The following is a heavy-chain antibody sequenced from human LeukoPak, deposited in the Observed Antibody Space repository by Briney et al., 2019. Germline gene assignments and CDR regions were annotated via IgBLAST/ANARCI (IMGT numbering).Heavy chain of an antibody. Sequence: ASVKVSCKASGGTFSSYAISWVRQAPGQGIEWMGGIIPIFGTANYAQRFEGRVTITADESTSTAYMERSSLRSEDTAVYYCARSGYSYGYLYRLPFDYWGQGTLVTVSS. CDR2: IIPIFGTA. V-gene: IGHV1-69*01. CDR3: ARSGYSYGYLYRLPFDY. D-gene: IGHD5-18*01. J-gene: IGHJ4*02. CDR1: GGTFSSYA.